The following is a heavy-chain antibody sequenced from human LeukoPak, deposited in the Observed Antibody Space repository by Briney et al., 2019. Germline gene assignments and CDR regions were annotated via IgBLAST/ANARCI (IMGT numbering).Heavy chain of an antibody. CDR2: IYYSGST. D-gene: IGHD2/OR15-2a*01. CDR1: GGSINNGGYY. Sequence: SQTLSLTCTVSGGSINNGGYYWSWIRQHPGKGLEWIGYIYYSGSTNYNPSLKSRVTISVDTSKNQFSLKLSSVTAADTAVYYCAREEYMTLDYWGQGTLVTVSS. V-gene: IGHV4-61*08. CDR3: AREEYMTLDY. J-gene: IGHJ4*02.